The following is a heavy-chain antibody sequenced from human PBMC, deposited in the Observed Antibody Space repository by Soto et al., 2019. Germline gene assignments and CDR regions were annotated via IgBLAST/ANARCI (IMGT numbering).Heavy chain of an antibody. Sequence: ASVKVSCKASGYTFTSYPMHWVRQAGQRLEWMGWINAGNGDTKYSQKFQGRVTITRDTSASTAYMELSSLRSEDTAVYYCARAPSWWYFDLWGRGTLVTVSS. CDR3: ARAPSWWYFDL. V-gene: IGHV1-3*01. J-gene: IGHJ2*01. CDR1: GYTFTSYP. CDR2: INAGNGDT.